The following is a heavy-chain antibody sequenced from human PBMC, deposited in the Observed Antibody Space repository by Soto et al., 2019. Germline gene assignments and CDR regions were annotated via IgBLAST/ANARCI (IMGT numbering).Heavy chain of an antibody. J-gene: IGHJ4*02. V-gene: IGHV3-23*01. Sequence: GGSLRLSCAASGFTFSSYAMSWVRQAPGKGLEWVSAISGSGGSTYYADSVKGRFTISRDNSKNTLYLQMNSLRAEDTAVYYCAKAGSGGYSGHSDYWGQGTLVTVSS. D-gene: IGHD5-12*01. CDR3: AKAGSGGYSGHSDY. CDR2: ISGSGGST. CDR1: GFTFSSYA.